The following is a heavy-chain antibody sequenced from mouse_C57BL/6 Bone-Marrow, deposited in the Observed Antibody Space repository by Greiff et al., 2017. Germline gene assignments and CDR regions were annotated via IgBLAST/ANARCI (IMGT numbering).Heavy chain of an antibody. D-gene: IGHD4-1*01. V-gene: IGHV2-5*01. J-gene: IGHJ4*01. CDR2: IWRGGST. Sequence: VKLMESGPGLVQPSQSLSITCTVSGFSLTSYGVHWVRQSPGKGLEWLGVIWRGGSTDYNAAFMSRLSITKDNSKSQVFFKMNSLQADDTAIYYCAKNWNWERDMDYWGQGTSVTVSS. CDR3: AKNWNWERDMDY. CDR1: GFSLTSYG.